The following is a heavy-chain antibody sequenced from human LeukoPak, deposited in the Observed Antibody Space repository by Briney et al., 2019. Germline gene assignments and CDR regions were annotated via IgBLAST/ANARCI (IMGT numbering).Heavy chain of an antibody. J-gene: IGHJ4*02. CDR1: GFTFSSYS. CDR3: ARAKQSSGLYFDY. D-gene: IGHD6-19*01. CDR2: ISGSSSYI. Sequence: GGSLRLSCAASGFTFSSYSMNWVRQAPGKGLEWVSSISGSSSYIYYADSVKGRFTISRDNAKNSLYLQMNSLRAEDTAVYYCARAKQSSGLYFDYRGQGTLVTVSS. V-gene: IGHV3-21*01.